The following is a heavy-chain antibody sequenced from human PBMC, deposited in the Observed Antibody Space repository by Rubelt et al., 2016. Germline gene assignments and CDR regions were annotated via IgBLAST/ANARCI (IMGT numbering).Heavy chain of an antibody. CDR3: ARHGAGDGRIAVAGTGIDY. J-gene: IGHJ4*02. Sequence: QLQLQESGPGLVKPSETLSLTCTVSGGSISSSSYYWGWIRQPPGKGLAWIGSIYYSGSTYYNPSLKSSVTISVETSKNQLSLKLRSGTAADTAGYYCARHGAGDGRIAVAGTGIDYWGQGTLVTVSS. CDR1: GGSISSSSYY. D-gene: IGHD6-19*01. CDR2: IYYSGST. V-gene: IGHV4-39*07.